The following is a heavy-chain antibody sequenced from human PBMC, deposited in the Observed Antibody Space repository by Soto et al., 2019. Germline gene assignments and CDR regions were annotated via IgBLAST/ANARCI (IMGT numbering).Heavy chain of an antibody. CDR3: ARESGGATATLDYYYFYMDV. J-gene: IGHJ6*03. D-gene: IGHD5-12*01. Sequence: VQLVQSGAEVKKPGASVKVSCKTSGDSFNDYYIHWVRQAPGQGLEWMGWINPNGGGTNYAQKFQGRVTVTRDTSIRTVYMELSSLRSDDTAVYYCARESGGATATLDYYYFYMDVWGKGTTVTVSS. V-gene: IGHV1-2*02. CDR1: GDSFNDYY. CDR2: INPNGGGT.